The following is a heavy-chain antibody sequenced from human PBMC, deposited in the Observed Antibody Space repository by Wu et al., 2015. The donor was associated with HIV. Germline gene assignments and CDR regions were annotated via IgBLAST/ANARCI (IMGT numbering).Heavy chain of an antibody. CDR1: GYTFTGYY. J-gene: IGHJ4*02. CDR2: INPNSGGT. D-gene: IGHD3-22*01. Sequence: QVQLVQSGAEVKKPGASVKVSCKASGYTFTGYYMHWVRQAPGQGLEWMGWINPNSGGTNYAQKFQGRVTLSIDTSTSTAYMELRSLRSDDTAMYYCARDRFYDSSGSFDSWGQGTLVTVSS. CDR3: ARDRFYDSSGSFDS. V-gene: IGHV1-2*02.